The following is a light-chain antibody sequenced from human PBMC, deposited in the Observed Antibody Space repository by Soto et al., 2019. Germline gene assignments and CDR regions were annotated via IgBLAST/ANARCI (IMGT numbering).Light chain of an antibody. CDR3: QLYGGSPPRVT. CDR1: QSVNDNH. J-gene: IGKJ3*01. V-gene: IGKV3-20*01. Sequence: EVVLTQSPGTLSLSPGARATLSCRASQSVNDNHLAWYQQKGGQAPRLLIYGASTRATRVPERFSGSGFGTAYTLFINRLEADDFALYYCQLYGGSPPRVTFGPGTKVQI. CDR2: GAS.